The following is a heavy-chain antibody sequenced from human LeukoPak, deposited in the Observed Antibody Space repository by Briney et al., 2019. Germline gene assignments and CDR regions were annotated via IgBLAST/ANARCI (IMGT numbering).Heavy chain of an antibody. Sequence: SETLSLTCAVYGGSFSGYYWSWIRQPPGKGLELIGEINHSGSTNYNPSLKSRVTISVDTSKNQFSLKLSSVTAADTAVYYCARVGFGYSSSWSGYWGQGTLVTVSS. CDR1: GGSFSGYY. CDR2: INHSGST. CDR3: ARVGFGYSSSWSGY. D-gene: IGHD6-13*01. V-gene: IGHV4-34*01. J-gene: IGHJ4*02.